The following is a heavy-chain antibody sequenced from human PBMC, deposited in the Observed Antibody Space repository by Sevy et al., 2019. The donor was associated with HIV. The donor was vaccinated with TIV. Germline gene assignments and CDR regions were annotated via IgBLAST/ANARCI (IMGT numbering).Heavy chain of an antibody. D-gene: IGHD5-12*01. CDR2: IYSGGST. CDR3: ARSIVATIAFDY. J-gene: IGHJ4*02. CDR1: GFTVTSNY. Sequence: GGSLRLSCAASGFTVTSNYMSWVRQAPGKGLEWVSVIYSGGSTYYADSVKGRFTISRDNSKNTLYLQMNSLRAEDTAVYYCARSIVATIAFDYWGQGTLVTVSS. V-gene: IGHV3-53*01.